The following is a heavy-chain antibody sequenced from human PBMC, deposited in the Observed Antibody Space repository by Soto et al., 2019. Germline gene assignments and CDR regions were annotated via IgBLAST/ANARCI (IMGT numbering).Heavy chain of an antibody. V-gene: IGHV3-7*05. J-gene: IGHJ4*02. D-gene: IGHD6-19*01. CDR1: GFTFSSYW. Sequence: GGSLRLSCAASGFTFSSYWMSWVRQAPGKGLEWVANIKQDGSEKYYVDSVKGRFTISRDNAKNSLYLQMNSLRAEDTAVYYCARDSVPLFHIAVAGLFDYWGQGTLVTVSS. CDR3: ARDSVPLFHIAVAGLFDY. CDR2: IKQDGSEK.